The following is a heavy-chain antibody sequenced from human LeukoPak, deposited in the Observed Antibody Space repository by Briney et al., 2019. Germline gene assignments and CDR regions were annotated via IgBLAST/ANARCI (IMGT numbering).Heavy chain of an antibody. Sequence: AAPVKVSCKASGYTFTDYYIHWVRQAPGQGLEWMGWINSNSGATKYAQKFQGRVTMTRDTSISTAYMELTRLGSDDTSVYYCARDGSLGYWGQGTLVTVSS. CDR1: GYTFTDYY. J-gene: IGHJ4*02. D-gene: IGHD5-12*01. CDR2: INSNSGAT. CDR3: ARDGSLGY. V-gene: IGHV1-2*02.